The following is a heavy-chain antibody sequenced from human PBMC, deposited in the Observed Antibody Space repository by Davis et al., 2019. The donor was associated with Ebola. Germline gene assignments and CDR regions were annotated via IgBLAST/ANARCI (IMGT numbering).Heavy chain of an antibody. D-gene: IGHD6-19*01. CDR1: GGSISSSSHY. CDR2: IYYSGST. Sequence: SETLSLACTVSGGSISSSSHYWGWIRQPPGKGLEWIGSIYYSGSTYYNPSLKSRVTISVDTSKNQFSLKLSSVTAADTAVYYCAKDSSGWALWGQGTLVTVSS. CDR3: AKDSSGWAL. V-gene: IGHV4-39*02. J-gene: IGHJ4*02.